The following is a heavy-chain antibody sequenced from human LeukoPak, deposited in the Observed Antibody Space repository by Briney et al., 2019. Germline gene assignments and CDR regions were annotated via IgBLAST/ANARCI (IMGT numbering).Heavy chain of an antibody. CDR2: INPNSGGT. J-gene: IGHJ4*02. Sequence: ASVKVSCKASGYTFTGYYMHWVRQAPGQGLEWMGWINPNSGGTNYAQKFQGRVTMTRDTSISTAYLELSRLTSDDTAVYYCARESITIFEVVPPLDYWGQGTLVTVSS. V-gene: IGHV1-2*02. D-gene: IGHD3-3*01. CDR1: GYTFTGYY. CDR3: ARESITIFEVVPPLDY.